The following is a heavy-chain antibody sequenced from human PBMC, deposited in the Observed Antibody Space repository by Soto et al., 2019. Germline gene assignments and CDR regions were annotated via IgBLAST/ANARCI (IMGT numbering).Heavy chain of an antibody. V-gene: IGHV1-2*02. CDR1: GYTFTGYY. Sequence: ASVKVSCKASGYTFTGYYFHWVRQAPGQGLEWMGWINSNSGGTNYARKFQGRVTMTRDTSTSSAYMELSKLTSGDTAVYYCASSYCCDNSCSPFNYFDYWGQGSLVTVS. CDR2: INSNSGGT. J-gene: IGHJ4*02. CDR3: ASSYCCDNSCSPFNYFDY. D-gene: IGHD2-15*01.